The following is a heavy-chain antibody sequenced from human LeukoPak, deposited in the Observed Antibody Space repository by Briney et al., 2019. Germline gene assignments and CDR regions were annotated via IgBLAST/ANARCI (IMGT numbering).Heavy chain of an antibody. CDR3: ATAVKQQLAPDY. CDR1: GFTFSSYA. Sequence: PGGSLRPSCAASGFTFSSYAMSWVRQAPGKGLEWASAISGSGGSTYYADSVKGRFTISRDNSKNTLYLQMNSLRAEDTAVYYCATAVKQQLAPDYWGQGTLVTVSS. J-gene: IGHJ4*02. V-gene: IGHV3-23*01. D-gene: IGHD6-13*01. CDR2: ISGSGGST.